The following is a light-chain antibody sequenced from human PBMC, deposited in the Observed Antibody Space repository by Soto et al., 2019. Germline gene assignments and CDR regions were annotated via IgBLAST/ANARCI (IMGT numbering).Light chain of an antibody. CDR1: QSVSSSY. Sequence: EIVLTQSPGTLSLSPGERATLSCRASQSVSSSYLAWYQQKPGQAPRLLIYGASSRATGIPYRFSGSGSGIDFTLTISRLDPEDFAVYYCQQYGSSPRTFGQGTKVEIK. CDR2: GAS. CDR3: QQYGSSPRT. J-gene: IGKJ1*01. V-gene: IGKV3-20*01.